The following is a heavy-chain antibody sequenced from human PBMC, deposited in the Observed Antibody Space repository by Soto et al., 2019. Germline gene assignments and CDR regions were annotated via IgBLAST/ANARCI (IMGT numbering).Heavy chain of an antibody. CDR1: GFTFSSYA. CDR3: ARANYYGSPGDFDY. CDR2: ISSSSSTI. D-gene: IGHD3-10*01. Sequence: GGSLRLSCAASGFTFSSYAISWVRQAPGKGLEWVSYISSSSSTIYYADSVKGRFTISRDNAKNSLYLQMNSLRAEDTAVYYCARANYYGSPGDFDYWGQGTLVTVSS. J-gene: IGHJ4*02. V-gene: IGHV3-48*01.